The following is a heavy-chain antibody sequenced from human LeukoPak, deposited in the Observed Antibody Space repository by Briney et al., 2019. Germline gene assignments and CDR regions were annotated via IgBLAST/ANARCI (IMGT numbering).Heavy chain of an antibody. V-gene: IGHV4-59*01. D-gene: IGHD3-3*01. J-gene: IGHJ6*02. CDR2: IYYSGST. CDR3: ARSYERYYYYYGMDV. CDR1: GGSISSYY. Sequence: SETLSLTCTVSGGSISSYYWSWIRQPPGKGLEWIGYIYYSGSTNYNPSLKSRATISVDTSKNQFSLKLSSVTAADTAVYYCARSYERYYYYYGMDVWGQGTTVTVSS.